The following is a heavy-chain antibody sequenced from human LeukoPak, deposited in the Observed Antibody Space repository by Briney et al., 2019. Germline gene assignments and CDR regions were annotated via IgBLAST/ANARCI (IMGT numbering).Heavy chain of an antibody. J-gene: IGHJ4*02. D-gene: IGHD3-22*01. V-gene: IGHV3-66*01. Sequence: PGGSLRLSCAASGFTVSSNYMSWVRRAPGKGLEWVSVIYSGGSTYYADSVKGRFTISRDNSKNTLYLQMNSLRAEDTAVYYCARAVDDSSGYYYGYYDYWGQGTLVTVSS. CDR3: ARAVDDSSGYYYGYYDY. CDR2: IYSGGST. CDR1: GFTVSSNY.